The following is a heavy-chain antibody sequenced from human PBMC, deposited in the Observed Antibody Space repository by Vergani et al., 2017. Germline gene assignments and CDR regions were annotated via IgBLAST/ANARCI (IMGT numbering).Heavy chain of an antibody. V-gene: IGHV3-33*01. Sequence: QVQLVESGGGVVQPGRSLRLSCAASGFTFSSYGMHWVRQAPGKGLEWVAVIWYDGSNKYYADSVKGRFTISRDNSKNTLYLQMNSLRAEDTAVYYCARDRVPFGYSYVSWFDPWGQGTLVTVSS. D-gene: IGHD5-18*01. CDR1: GFTFSSYG. CDR3: ARDRVPFGYSYVSWFDP. CDR2: IWYDGSNK. J-gene: IGHJ5*02.